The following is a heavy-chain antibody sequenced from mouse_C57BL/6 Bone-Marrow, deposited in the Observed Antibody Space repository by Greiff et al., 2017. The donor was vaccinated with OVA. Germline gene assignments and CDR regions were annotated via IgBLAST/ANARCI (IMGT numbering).Heavy chain of an antibody. Sequence: QVQLQQSGAELVKPGASVKLSCKASGYTFTSYWMHWVKQRPGRGLEWIGRIDPNSGGTKYNEKFKSKATLTVDKPSRTAYMQLSSLTSEDSAVYYCARSGAIYYDYEKGSYYAMDYWGQGTAVTVSS. J-gene: IGHJ4*01. D-gene: IGHD2-4*01. V-gene: IGHV1-72*01. CDR2: IDPNSGGT. CDR1: GYTFTSYW. CDR3: ARSGAIYYDYEKGSYYAMDY.